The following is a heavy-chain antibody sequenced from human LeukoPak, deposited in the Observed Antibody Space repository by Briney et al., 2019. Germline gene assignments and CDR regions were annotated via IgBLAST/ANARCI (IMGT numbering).Heavy chain of an antibody. CDR1: GGTFSSYA. CDR2: IIPIFGTA. CDR3: ASGYCSGGSCYRPRY. D-gene: IGHD2-15*01. J-gene: IGHJ4*02. V-gene: IGHV1-69*13. Sequence: SVRVSCKASGGTFSSYAISWVRQAPGQGLEWMGGIIPIFGTANYAQKFQGRVTIIADESTSTAYMELSSLRSEDTAVYYCASGYCSGGSCYRPRYWGQGTLVTVSS.